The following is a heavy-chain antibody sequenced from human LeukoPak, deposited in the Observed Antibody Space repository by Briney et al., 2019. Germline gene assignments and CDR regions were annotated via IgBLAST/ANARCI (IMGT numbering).Heavy chain of an antibody. CDR1: GFTFSNYW. Sequence: GGSLRLSCVASGFTFSNYWMHWVRQAPGKGPEWVSRINKDGSITNFADSVKGRFTISRDNAKNTVYLQMNSLRVEDTAVYYCARGNYDILTPGALGAFDIWGQGTMVTVSS. V-gene: IGHV3-74*01. CDR2: INKDGSIT. J-gene: IGHJ3*02. D-gene: IGHD3-9*01. CDR3: ARGNYDILTPGALGAFDI.